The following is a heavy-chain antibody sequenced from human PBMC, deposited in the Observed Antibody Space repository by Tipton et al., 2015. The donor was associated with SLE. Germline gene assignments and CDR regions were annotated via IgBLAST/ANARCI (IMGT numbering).Heavy chain of an antibody. CDR2: IYYSGGT. Sequence: LRLSCTVSGGSISSYYWSWIRQPPGKGLEWIGYIYYSGGTNYNPSLKSRVTISVDTSKNQFSLKLSSVTAADTAVYYCARGYYYMDVWGKGTTVTVSS. CDR1: GGSISSYY. J-gene: IGHJ6*03. CDR3: ARGYYYMDV. V-gene: IGHV4-59*01.